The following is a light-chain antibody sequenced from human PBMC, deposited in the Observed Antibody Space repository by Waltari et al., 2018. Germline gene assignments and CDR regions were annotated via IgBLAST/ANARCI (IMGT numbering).Light chain of an antibody. CDR2: ESS. V-gene: IGKV1-5*03. CDR3: QQYNSFPIT. J-gene: IGKJ5*01. Sequence: DIPMTQSPATLSASVGDSVTNTCRASQSISTWLAWYQQKPGKSPNLLIYESSSLESGVPSRFSGSGSWTEFTLTISGLQPDDFSTYYCQQYNSFPITFGPGTRLEIK. CDR1: QSISTW.